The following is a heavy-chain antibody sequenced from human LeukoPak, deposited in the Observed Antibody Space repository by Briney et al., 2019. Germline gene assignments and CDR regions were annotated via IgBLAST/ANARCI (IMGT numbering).Heavy chain of an antibody. D-gene: IGHD3-22*01. CDR1: GFTFSSYS. CDR2: ISSSSSYI. CDR3: AKDLPAYAYDSSGYHVFDY. V-gene: IGHV3-21*01. J-gene: IGHJ4*02. Sequence: GGSLRLSCAASGFTFSSYSMNWVRQAPGKGLEWVSSISSSSSYIYYADSVKGRFTISRDNAKNSLYLQMNSLRAEDTAVYYCAKDLPAYAYDSSGYHVFDYWGQGTLVTVSS.